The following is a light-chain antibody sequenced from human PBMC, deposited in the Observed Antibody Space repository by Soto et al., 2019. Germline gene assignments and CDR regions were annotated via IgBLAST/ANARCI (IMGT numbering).Light chain of an antibody. V-gene: IGKV3-15*01. J-gene: IGKJ1*01. CDR1: QSVGSN. Sequence: IVLTQYPVPPCPPPSHSSTLSCRVSQSVGSNLAWYQQKPGQAPRLLIYGASTRATGIQVRFTGSGSGTEFTLTISSLQSEDFALYYFQHYSKGTTWTFGRGTKVDIK. CDR3: QHYSKGTTWT. CDR2: GAS.